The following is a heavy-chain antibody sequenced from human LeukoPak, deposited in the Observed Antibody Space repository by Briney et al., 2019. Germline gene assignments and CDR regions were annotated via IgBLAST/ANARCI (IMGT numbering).Heavy chain of an antibody. CDR2: ISSSSSYI. D-gene: IGHD2-2*01. CDR3: ARDRKGYCSSTSCPTDFDY. Sequence: GGSLRLSCAASGFTFSSYSMNWVRQAPGKGLEWVSSISSSSSYIYYADSVKGRFTISRDNAKNSLYLQMNSLRAEDTAVYYCARDRKGYCSSTSCPTDFDYWGQGTLVTVSS. V-gene: IGHV3-21*01. J-gene: IGHJ4*02. CDR1: GFTFSSYS.